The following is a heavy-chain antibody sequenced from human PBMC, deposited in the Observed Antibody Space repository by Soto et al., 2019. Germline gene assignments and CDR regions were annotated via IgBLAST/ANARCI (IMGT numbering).Heavy chain of an antibody. CDR2: IYSSGST. Sequence: GGSLRLSCAVSGFAISDYYMTWVRQAPGKGLEWVSFIYSSGSTYYADSVKGRFTISRDNFKNTLYLQMNSLRAEDTAVYYCARGYSYTQPVFDYWGLGTLVTVSS. V-gene: IGHV3-53*01. J-gene: IGHJ4*02. CDR3: ARGYSYTQPVFDY. CDR1: GFAISDYY. D-gene: IGHD5-18*01.